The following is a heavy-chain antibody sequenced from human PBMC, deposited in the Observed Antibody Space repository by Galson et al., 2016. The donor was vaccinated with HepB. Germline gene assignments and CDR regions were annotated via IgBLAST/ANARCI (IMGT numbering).Heavy chain of an antibody. J-gene: IGHJ3*02. D-gene: IGHD6-13*01. CDR3: AIKVATPGTRAFDI. V-gene: IGHV4-34*12. CDR2: IIHSGST. Sequence: LSLTCAVYGGSFSGYSWDWIRQPPGKGLEWIGEIIHSGSTNYNPSLKSRVTISVDTSKNQFSLKLSSVTAADTALYFCAIKVATPGTRAFDIWGQGKMVTVSS. CDR1: GGSFSGYS.